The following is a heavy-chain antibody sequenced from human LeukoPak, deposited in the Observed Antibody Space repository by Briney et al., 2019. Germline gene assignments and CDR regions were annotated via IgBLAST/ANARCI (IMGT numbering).Heavy chain of an antibody. V-gene: IGHV3-74*01. CDR1: GFTFSTYW. CDR3: ARAVRTYDSSGDYLDAFDI. J-gene: IGHJ3*02. Sequence: GGSLRLSCAASGFTFSTYWVHWVRQAPGKGVAWVSRITSDGSSTSYADSVKGRFTISRDNTNTTLYLQMKSLRAEDTAVYYCARAVRTYDSSGDYLDAFDIWGQGTMVTVSS. CDR2: ITSDGSST. D-gene: IGHD3-22*01.